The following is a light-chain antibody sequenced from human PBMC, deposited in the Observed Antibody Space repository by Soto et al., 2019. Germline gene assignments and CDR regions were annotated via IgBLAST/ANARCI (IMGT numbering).Light chain of an antibody. CDR3: QHLNTYLIT. Sequence: DIQLTQSPSFLSASVGDRVSITCQVSQGPTTYLAWYQQKPGKAPRLLIYSTSTLQSGVPSRFSGSGSGTEFTLTISSLQPDDFATYHCQHLNTYLITFGQGTRLEIK. V-gene: IGKV1-9*01. CDR1: QGPTTY. J-gene: IGKJ5*01. CDR2: STS.